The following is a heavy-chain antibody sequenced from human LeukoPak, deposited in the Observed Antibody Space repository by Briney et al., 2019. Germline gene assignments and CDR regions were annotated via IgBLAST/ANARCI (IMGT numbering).Heavy chain of an antibody. V-gene: IGHV1-69*05. J-gene: IGHJ1*01. D-gene: IGHD3-22*01. CDR2: IIPIFGTA. CDR3: ARDPLRDSYYYDSSGYLSYQH. Sequence: SVKVSCKASGGTFSSYAISWERQAPGQGLEWMGRIIPIFGTANYAQKFQGRVTITTDESTSTAYMELSSLRSEDTAVYYCARDPLRDSYYYDSSGYLSYQHWGQGTLVTVSS. CDR1: GGTFSSYA.